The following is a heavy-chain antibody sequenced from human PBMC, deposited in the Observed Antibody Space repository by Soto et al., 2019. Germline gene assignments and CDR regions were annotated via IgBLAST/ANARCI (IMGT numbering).Heavy chain of an antibody. Sequence: QVQLVRSGAAVKKPGASVKASCKASGYTFTSYAMHWVRQAPGRRLEWMGWINAGNGNTKYSQKFPGRVTITRDTSERTINRERGSLTSENTAVNYCAGDQMFAAVRGYFDPWGRGTLVTVSS. CDR2: INAGNGNT. V-gene: IGHV1-3*01. CDR3: AGDQMFAAVRGYFDP. CDR1: GYTFTSYA. J-gene: IGHJ2*01. D-gene: IGHD3-10*02.